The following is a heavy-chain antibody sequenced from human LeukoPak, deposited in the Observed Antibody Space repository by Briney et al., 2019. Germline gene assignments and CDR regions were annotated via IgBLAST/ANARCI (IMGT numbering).Heavy chain of an antibody. CDR1: GYTFTGYY. CDR2: INPNSGGT. J-gene: IGHJ5*02. CDR3: ARDRALTENWFDP. V-gene: IGHV1-2*06. Sequence: ASVKVSCKASGYTFTGYYMHWVRQAPGQGLEWMGRINPNSGGTNYAQKFQGRVTMTRDTSISTTYMELSGLRSEDTAVYYCARDRALTENWFDPWGQGTLVTVSS.